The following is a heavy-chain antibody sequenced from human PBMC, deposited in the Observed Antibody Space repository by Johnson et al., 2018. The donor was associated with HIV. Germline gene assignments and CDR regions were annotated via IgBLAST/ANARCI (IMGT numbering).Heavy chain of an antibody. CDR3: QKHNFGNYVSRALDI. V-gene: IGHV3-66*02. CDR1: GFTVSSNY. D-gene: IGHD4-17*01. J-gene: IGHJ3*02. Sequence: MQLVESGGGLVQPGGSLRLSCAASGFTVSSNYMSWVRQAPGKGLEWVSVIYSGGLTYYAQSVKGRFTISRDNSKNTLYLQMNSLRGDDTAIYYCQKHNFGNYVSRALDIWGQGTMVTVSS. CDR2: IYSGGLT.